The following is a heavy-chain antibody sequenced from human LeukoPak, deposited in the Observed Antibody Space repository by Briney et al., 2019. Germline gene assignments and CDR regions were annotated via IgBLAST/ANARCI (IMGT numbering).Heavy chain of an antibody. Sequence: SETLSLTCTVSGYSISSGYYWGWIRQPPAKVLEWIGSIYHGGSTYYNPSLKSRVTMSVDTSKNQFSLKLSSVTAADTAVYYCARDKERWLGNDYWGQGTLVTVSS. CDR2: IYHGGST. D-gene: IGHD5-12*01. J-gene: IGHJ4*02. CDR3: ARDKERWLGNDY. V-gene: IGHV4-38-2*02. CDR1: GYSISSGYY.